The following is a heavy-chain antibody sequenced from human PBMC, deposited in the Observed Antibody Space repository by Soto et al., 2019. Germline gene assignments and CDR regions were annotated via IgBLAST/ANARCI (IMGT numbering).Heavy chain of an antibody. V-gene: IGHV4-34*01. CDR3: ARRSYYYNYYYMDV. J-gene: IGHJ6*03. Sequence: SETLSLTCAVYGGSFSGYYWSWIRQPPGKGLEWIGEINHSGSTNYNPSLKSRVTISVDTSKNQFSLKLSSVTAADTAVYYCARRSYYYNYYYMDVWGKGTTVTVSS. CDR1: GGSFSGYY. CDR2: INHSGST.